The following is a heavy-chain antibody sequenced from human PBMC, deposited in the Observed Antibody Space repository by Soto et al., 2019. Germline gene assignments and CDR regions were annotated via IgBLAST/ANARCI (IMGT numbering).Heavy chain of an antibody. J-gene: IGHJ5*02. CDR3: ARDTWARRTYYYDTSDTS. CDR1: GFTLSSYW. CDR2: INSDGSST. V-gene: IGHV3-74*01. Sequence: HPGGSLRLSCAASGFTLSSYWMHWVRQAPGKGLVWVSRINSDGSSTSYADYVKGRFIISRHNYKDTLYLEMNSLRIEDTAVYYCARDTWARRTYYYDTSDTSWGQGTLVTVSS. D-gene: IGHD3-22*01.